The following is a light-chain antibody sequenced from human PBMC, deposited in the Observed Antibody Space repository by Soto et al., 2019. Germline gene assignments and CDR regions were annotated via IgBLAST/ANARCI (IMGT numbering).Light chain of an antibody. CDR1: SSDVGGQNY. CDR3: SSYAGSNNLV. Sequence: QSALTQPPSASGSPGQSVTISCTGTSSDVGGQNYVSWYQQYPGKAPKLMIYEVTKRPSGVPDRFSGSKSGNTASLTVSGLQAEDEADYYCSSYAGSNNLVFGTGTKLTVL. V-gene: IGLV2-8*01. CDR2: EVT. J-gene: IGLJ1*01.